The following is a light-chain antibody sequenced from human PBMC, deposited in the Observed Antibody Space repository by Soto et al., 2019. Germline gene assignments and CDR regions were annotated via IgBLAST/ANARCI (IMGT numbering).Light chain of an antibody. V-gene: IGKV3-15*01. Sequence: ETVMTQSPATLSVSPGERATLSCRAGQSVNSYLAWYQQQPGQAPRLLIRGASARATGIPARFSGSGSGTEFTLTISSLQSEDFAVYYCQQYNQWPLTFGGGTKVEI. J-gene: IGKJ4*01. CDR2: GAS. CDR1: QSVNSY. CDR3: QQYNQWPLT.